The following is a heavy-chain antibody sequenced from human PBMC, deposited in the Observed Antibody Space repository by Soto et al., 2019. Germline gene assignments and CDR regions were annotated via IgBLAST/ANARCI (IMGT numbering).Heavy chain of an antibody. CDR3: ARKAVGWVYVFDS. D-gene: IGHD6-19*01. CDR1: GFTFSSYG. Sequence: PGGSLRLSCAASGFTFSSYGMHWVRQAPGKGLEWVAVIWYDGSNKYYADSVKGRFTISRDNSKNTLYLQMNSLRAEDTAVYYCARKAVGWVYVFDSWGQGTMVTGSS. J-gene: IGHJ3*02. CDR2: IWYDGSNK. V-gene: IGHV3-33*01.